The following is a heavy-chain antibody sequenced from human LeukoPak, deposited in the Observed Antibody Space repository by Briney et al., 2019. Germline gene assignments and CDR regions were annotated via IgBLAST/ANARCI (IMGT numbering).Heavy chain of an antibody. CDR2: ISGGGGST. V-gene: IGHV3-23*01. J-gene: IGHJ4*02. Sequence: GGSLRLSCAASGFTFTSYSMNWVRQAPGKGLEWVSTISGGGGSTYYADSVKGRFTISKDNAKNTAYLQMNNLRAEDTAVYYCVSFYEVYWGRGTLVTVSS. CDR3: VSFYEVY. D-gene: IGHD2/OR15-2a*01. CDR1: GFTFTSYS.